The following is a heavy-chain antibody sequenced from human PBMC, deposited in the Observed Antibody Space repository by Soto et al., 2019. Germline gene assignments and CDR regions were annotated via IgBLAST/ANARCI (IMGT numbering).Heavy chain of an antibody. Sequence: QLQLQESGPGLVKPSETLSLTCTVSGGSISSRNYYWGWIRQPPGKGLEWIGSIYYSGSTYDNPSLTSRVTVSVDTSKNQFSLRLSSVTAADTALYYCARLLYDSRGYYYFDYWGQGTLVTVSS. CDR2: IYYSGST. V-gene: IGHV4-39*01. CDR1: GGSISSRNYY. D-gene: IGHD3-22*01. J-gene: IGHJ4*02. CDR3: ARLLYDSRGYYYFDY.